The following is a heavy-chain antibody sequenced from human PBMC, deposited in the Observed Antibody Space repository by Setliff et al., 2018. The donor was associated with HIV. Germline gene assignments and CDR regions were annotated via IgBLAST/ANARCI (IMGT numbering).Heavy chain of an antibody. J-gene: IGHJ4*02. Sequence: SETLSLTCTVSGGSISSGGYYWSWIRQHPGKGLEWIGYIYYSGSTYYNPSLKSRVTISVDTSRNQFSLKLSSVTAADTAVYYCARMESTRPPTGLDYWGQGALVTVSS. CDR2: IYYSGST. CDR1: GGSISSGGYY. V-gene: IGHV4-31*03. D-gene: IGHD6-6*01. CDR3: ARMESTRPPTGLDY.